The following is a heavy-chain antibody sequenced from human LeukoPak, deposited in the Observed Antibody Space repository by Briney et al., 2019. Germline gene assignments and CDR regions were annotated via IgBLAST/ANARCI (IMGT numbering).Heavy chain of an antibody. V-gene: IGHV3-74*01. J-gene: IGHJ4*02. CDR3: VRGTGYLLFDN. CDR1: GFTFSNYW. Sequence: GGSLRLSCAASGFTFSNYWMHWVRQAPGKGLVWVSRISTDGSRTTYADTVKGRFTISRDNAKDTLYLQMNSLTVEDTAMYYCVRGTGYLLFDNWGQGTLVTVSS. CDR2: ISTDGSRT. D-gene: IGHD6-25*01.